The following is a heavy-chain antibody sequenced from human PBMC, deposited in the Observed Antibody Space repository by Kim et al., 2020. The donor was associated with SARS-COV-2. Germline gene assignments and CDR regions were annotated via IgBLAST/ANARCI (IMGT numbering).Heavy chain of an antibody. D-gene: IGHD1-26*01. V-gene: IGHV4-34*01. CDR3: AGGRVGRMRWFDP. J-gene: IGHJ5*02. Sequence: YTRPIKSRVTIAVDTSKNQFSLKLSSVTAADTAVYYCAGGRVGRMRWFDPWGQGTLVTVSS.